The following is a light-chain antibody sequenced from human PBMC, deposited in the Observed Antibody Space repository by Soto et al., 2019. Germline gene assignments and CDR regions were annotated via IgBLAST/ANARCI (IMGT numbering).Light chain of an antibody. CDR1: QNLHSF. CDR2: DGS. J-gene: IGKJ5*01. CDR3: QQRTRWPMT. Sequence: EVVLTQSPAAVSVSTAERVTLSCRASQNLHSFLNWYQQRPGQAPRPLIYDGSKRAAGVPDRISGNGSGTDYTLTIRSLEPEDFAVYYCQQRTRWPMTFGQGARLEI. V-gene: IGKV3-11*01.